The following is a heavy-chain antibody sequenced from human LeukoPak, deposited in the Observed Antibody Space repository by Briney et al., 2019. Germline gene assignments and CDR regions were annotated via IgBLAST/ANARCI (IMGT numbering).Heavy chain of an antibody. CDR1: GGTFSSYA. V-gene: IGHV1-69*13. D-gene: IGHD3-3*01. J-gene: IGHJ6*02. Sequence: SVKVSCKASGGTFSSYAISWVRQAPGQGLEWMGGIIPTFGTANYAQKFQGRVTITADESTSTAYMELSSLRSEDTAVYYCASELRITIFGVVKNYYYYGMDVWGQGTTVTVSS. CDR2: IIPTFGTA. CDR3: ASELRITIFGVVKNYYYYGMDV.